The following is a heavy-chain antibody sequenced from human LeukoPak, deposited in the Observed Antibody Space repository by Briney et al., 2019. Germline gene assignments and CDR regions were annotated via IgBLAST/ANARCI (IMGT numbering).Heavy chain of an antibody. D-gene: IGHD6-25*01. J-gene: IGHJ4*02. CDR1: GGSIRSYY. V-gene: IGHV4-59*01. CDR3: ARVFAAPGPYYFDY. CDR2: IYYSVST. Sequence: PSETLSLTCTVSGGSIRSYYWTWIRQPPGKGLEWIGYIYYSVSTNYNPSLKSRVTISVDTSKNQFSLKLNSVTAADTAVYYCARVFAAPGPYYFDYWGQGALVTVSS.